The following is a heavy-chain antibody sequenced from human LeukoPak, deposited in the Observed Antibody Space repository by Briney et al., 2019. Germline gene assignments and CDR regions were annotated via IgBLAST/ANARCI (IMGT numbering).Heavy chain of an antibody. CDR3: ARDFRIAARPYHYYYMDV. J-gene: IGHJ6*03. CDR1: GGTFSSYA. CDR2: IIPIFGTA. V-gene: IGHV1-69*01. Sequence: SVKVSCKASGGTFSSYAISWVRQAPGQGLEWMGGIIPIFGTANYAQKFQGRVTITADESTSTAYMELSSLRSEDTAVYYCARDFRIAARPYHYYYMDVWGKGTTVTVSS. D-gene: IGHD6-6*01.